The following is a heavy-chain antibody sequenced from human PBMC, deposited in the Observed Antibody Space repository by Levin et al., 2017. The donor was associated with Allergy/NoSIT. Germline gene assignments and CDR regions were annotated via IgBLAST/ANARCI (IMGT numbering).Heavy chain of an antibody. CDR2: INPNSGGT. J-gene: IGHJ4*02. CDR3: AREGGSGSYSFGY. D-gene: IGHD3-10*01. Sequence: ASVKVSCKASGYTFTGYYMHWVRQAPGQGLEWMGWINPNSGGTNYAQKFQGRVTMTRDTSISTAYMELSRLRSDDTAVYYCAREGGSGSYSFGYWGQGTLVTVSS. CDR1: GYTFTGYY. V-gene: IGHV1-2*02.